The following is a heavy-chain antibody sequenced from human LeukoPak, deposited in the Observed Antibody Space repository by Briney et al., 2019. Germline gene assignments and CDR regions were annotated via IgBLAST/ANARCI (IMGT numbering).Heavy chain of an antibody. D-gene: IGHD3-9*01. J-gene: IGHJ4*02. CDR3: ARSALYYDILTGYTYFDY. CDR2: ITASGTAM. CDR1: GFTFSSYS. Sequence: GGSLRLSCAASGFTFSSYSMNWVRQAPGKGLEWVSHITASGTAMFYADSVKGRFTISRDNAKNSLYLQMNSLRDEDTTVYYCARSALYYDILTGYTYFDYWGQGTLVTVSS. V-gene: IGHV3-48*02.